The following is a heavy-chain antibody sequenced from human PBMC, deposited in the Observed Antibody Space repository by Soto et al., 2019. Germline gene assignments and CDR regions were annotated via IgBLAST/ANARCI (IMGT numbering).Heavy chain of an antibody. CDR2: ISYDGSNK. Sequence: QVQLVESGGGVVQPGRSLRLSCAASGFTFSSYGMHWVRQAPGKGLEWVAVISYDGSNKYYADSVKGRFTISRDNSKNTLYLQMNSLRAEDTAVYYCARRQGDYYYYYGMDVWGQGTTVTVSS. V-gene: IGHV3-30*03. CDR3: ARRQGDYYYYYGMDV. CDR1: GFTFSSYG. J-gene: IGHJ6*02.